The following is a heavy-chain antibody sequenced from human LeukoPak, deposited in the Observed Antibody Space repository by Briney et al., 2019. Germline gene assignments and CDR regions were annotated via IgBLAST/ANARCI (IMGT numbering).Heavy chain of an antibody. Sequence: VGSLRLSCAASGFTFSSYWMSWVRQAPGKGLEWVANIKQDGSEKYYVDSVKGRFTISRDNAKNSLYLQMNSLRAEDTAVYYCAKIAVAGWGPFDYWGQGALVTVSS. J-gene: IGHJ4*02. CDR3: AKIAVAGWGPFDY. V-gene: IGHV3-7*01. CDR2: IKQDGSEK. D-gene: IGHD6-19*01. CDR1: GFTFSSYW.